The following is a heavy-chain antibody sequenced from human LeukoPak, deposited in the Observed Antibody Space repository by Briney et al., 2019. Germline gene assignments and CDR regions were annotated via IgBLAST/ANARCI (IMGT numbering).Heavy chain of an antibody. CDR1: GYTFTSYG. CDR3: ARAGIGTWIQLFTPRPYYDY. V-gene: IGHV1-18*01. CDR2: ISAYNGNT. D-gene: IGHD5-18*01. J-gene: IGHJ4*02. Sequence: GASVKVSCKASGYTFTSYGISWVRQAPGQGLEWMGWISAYNGNTNYAQKLQGRVTMTTDTSTSTAYMELRSLRSDDTAVYYCARAGIGTWIQLFTPRPYYDYWGQGTLVTVSS.